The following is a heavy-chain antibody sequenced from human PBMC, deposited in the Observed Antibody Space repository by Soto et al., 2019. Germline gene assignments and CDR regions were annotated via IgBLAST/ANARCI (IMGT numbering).Heavy chain of an antibody. CDR2: ISSSGSPI. J-gene: IGHJ4*02. D-gene: IGHD3-22*01. Sequence: GSLRLSCAASGXTFSSYYMNWVRQAPGKGLELVSYISSSGSPIYYADSVKCRFTISRDNAKKSLYLKMNNLRAEDKAVYYCARARPSYNYYDTSGYYPLDYWAQGTLGTVSS. CDR1: GXTFSSYY. CDR3: ARARPSYNYYDTSGYYPLDY. V-gene: IGHV3-48*03.